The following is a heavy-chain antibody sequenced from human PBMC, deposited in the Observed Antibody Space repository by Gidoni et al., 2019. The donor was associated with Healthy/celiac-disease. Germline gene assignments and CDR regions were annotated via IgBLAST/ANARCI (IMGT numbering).Heavy chain of an antibody. CDR2: ISGSGGRT. V-gene: IGHV3-23*01. D-gene: IGHD6-6*01. CDR1: GFPFSSYA. Sequence: EVQLLEAGGGLVPPGGSLRLSCAASGFPFSSYAMSWVRQAPGKGLEVVSAISGSGGRTYYTDSVKGRFTISRDNSKNTLYLQMNSLRAEDTAVYYCAKAGSGSIAALEDGNFDYWGQGTRVTVSS. CDR3: AKAGSGSIAALEDGNFDY. J-gene: IGHJ4*02.